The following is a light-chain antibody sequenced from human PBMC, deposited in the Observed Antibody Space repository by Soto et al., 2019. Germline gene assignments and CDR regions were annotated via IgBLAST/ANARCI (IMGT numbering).Light chain of an antibody. CDR3: ALYLGSGIWV. CDR1: SGSVSTNYY. V-gene: IGLV8-61*01. J-gene: IGLJ3*02. Sequence: QAVVTQEPSFSVSPGGTVTLTCGLSSGSVSTNYYPSWYQQTPGQAPRTLMHSSNTRSSGVPDRFSGSILGNKAALTITGAQAEDEADYYCALYLGSGIWVFGGRTKLTVL. CDR2: SSN.